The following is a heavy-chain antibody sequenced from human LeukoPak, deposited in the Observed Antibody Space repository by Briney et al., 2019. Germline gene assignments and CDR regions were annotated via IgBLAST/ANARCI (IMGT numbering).Heavy chain of an antibody. J-gene: IGHJ4*02. D-gene: IGHD2-8*01. CDR3: ARDHPYCTNGVCYPAFDY. Sequence: ASETLSLTCTVSGGSISTYYWSWIRQPPGRGLEWIGYIYYSGSTNYNPSLKSRVTISVDTSKSQFSLKLSSVTAADTAVYYCARDHPYCTNGVCYPAFDYWGQETLVTVSS. V-gene: IGHV4-59*01. CDR2: IYYSGST. CDR1: GGSISTYY.